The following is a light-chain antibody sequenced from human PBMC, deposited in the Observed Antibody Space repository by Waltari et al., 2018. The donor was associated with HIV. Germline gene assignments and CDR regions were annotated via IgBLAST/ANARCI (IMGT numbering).Light chain of an antibody. CDR1: QSVDDW. CDR2: KAS. J-gene: IGKJ1*01. Sequence: DVQMTQSPSTLSASVGDRVIIPCRASQSVDDWVAWYQQKEGQPPHLLIYKASTVRDGVPQRFRGGRSGADFTLAISSLQTEDVATYYCQYYFKFWTFGQGTRVEI. CDR3: QYYFKFWT. V-gene: IGKV1-5*03.